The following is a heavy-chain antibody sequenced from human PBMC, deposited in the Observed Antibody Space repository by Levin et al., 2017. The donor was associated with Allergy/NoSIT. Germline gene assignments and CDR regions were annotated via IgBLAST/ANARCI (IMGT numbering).Heavy chain of an antibody. D-gene: IGHD5-12*01. CDR2: ISDNGNDT. J-gene: IGHJ4*02. CDR3: AREGYSGYDYYLDY. V-gene: IGHV3-23*01. Sequence: GESLKISCVASGFILSNYAMRWVRQAPGKGLEWVSGISDNGNDTYYADSVKGRFTISRDNSKNTLYVQMNSLRAEDTAVYYCAREGYSGYDYYLDYWGQGTLVTVSS. CDR1: GFILSNYA.